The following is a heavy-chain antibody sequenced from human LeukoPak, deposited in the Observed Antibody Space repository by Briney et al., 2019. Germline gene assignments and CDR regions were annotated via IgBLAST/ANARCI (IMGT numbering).Heavy chain of an antibody. D-gene: IGHD3-16*01. Sequence: GGSLRLSCVGSGFTSIAYALTWARQAPGKGLEWVSGISGGGVTSYYADSVKGRFTISRDNSKNTLYLQMNSLRADDTAIYYCARNQQLGGHSYYYYGMDVWGQGTTVTVSS. J-gene: IGHJ6*02. CDR2: ISGGGVTS. CDR3: ARNQQLGGHSYYYYGMDV. CDR1: GFTSIAYA. V-gene: IGHV3-23*01.